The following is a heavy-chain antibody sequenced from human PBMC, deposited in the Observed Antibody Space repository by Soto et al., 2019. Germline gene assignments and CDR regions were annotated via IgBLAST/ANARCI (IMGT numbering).Heavy chain of an antibody. Sequence: QVQLVESGGGVVQPGGSLRLSCAASGFTFRNHAMHWVRQAPGKWRECLAVIAHDGSNAFYRDSVKGRFTVSRDNSKNTLYLYMNSLRSEDTGVYYCARGDREDILVVVGARPGEYGTDIWGQGTTVIVSS. CDR2: IAHDGSNA. CDR1: GFTFRNHA. J-gene: IGHJ6*02. CDR3: ARGDREDILVVVGARPGEYGTDI. V-gene: IGHV3-30-3*01. D-gene: IGHD2-15*01.